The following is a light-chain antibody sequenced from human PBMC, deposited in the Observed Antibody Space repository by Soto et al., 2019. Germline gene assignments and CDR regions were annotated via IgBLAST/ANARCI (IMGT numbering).Light chain of an antibody. J-gene: IGKJ1*01. CDR3: QQNYGTWT. CDR1: QTITSH. Sequence: DIQLTQSPSFLSASVGDSVTITCRASQTITSHLNWYQQKQGKAPKALIYAASSLHSGVPSRFSGSGSGTDFSLTISSLQPDDFATYYCQQNYGTWTFGQGTKVEVK. V-gene: IGKV1-39*01. CDR2: AAS.